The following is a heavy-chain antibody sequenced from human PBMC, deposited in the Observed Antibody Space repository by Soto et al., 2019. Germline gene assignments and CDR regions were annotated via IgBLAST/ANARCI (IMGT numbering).Heavy chain of an antibody. Sequence: QVQLVQSGAGVKKPGASVRVSCKASGYTFTSYDINWVRQATGQGLEWMGWMNPNSGNTGYAQKLQGRVTMIRNTSISTGYMELISLRSEDTAVYYCAMTPSKIVGATSDYWGQGTLVTVSS. V-gene: IGHV1-8*01. CDR3: AMTPSKIVGATSDY. CDR2: MNPNSGNT. CDR1: GYTFTSYD. D-gene: IGHD1-26*01. J-gene: IGHJ4*02.